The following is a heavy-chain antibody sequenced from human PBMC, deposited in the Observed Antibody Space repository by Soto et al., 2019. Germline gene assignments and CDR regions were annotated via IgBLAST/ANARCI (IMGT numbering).Heavy chain of an antibody. CDR1: GFTFSSYW. J-gene: IGHJ6*02. CDR3: ARGWGQLAGHIDYYYGMDV. CDR2: INSDGSST. V-gene: IGHV3-74*01. Sequence: GGSLRLSCAASGFTFSSYWMHWVRQAPGKGLVWVSRINSDGSSTSYADSVKGRFTISRDNAKNTLYLQMNSLRAEDTAVYYCARGWGQLAGHIDYYYGMDVWGQGTTVTVSS. D-gene: IGHD6-6*01.